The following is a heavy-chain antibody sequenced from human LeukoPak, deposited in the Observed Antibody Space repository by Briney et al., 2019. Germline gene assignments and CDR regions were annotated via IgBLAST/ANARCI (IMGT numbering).Heavy chain of an antibody. Sequence: PSETLSLTCAVYGGSFSGYYWSWIRQPPGKGLEWIGEINHSESTNYNPSLKSRVTISVDTSKNQFSLKLSSVTAADTAVYYCAISAAGTAYNWFDPWGQGTLVTVSS. CDR3: AISAAGTAYNWFDP. V-gene: IGHV4-34*01. D-gene: IGHD6-13*01. J-gene: IGHJ5*02. CDR1: GGSFSGYY. CDR2: INHSEST.